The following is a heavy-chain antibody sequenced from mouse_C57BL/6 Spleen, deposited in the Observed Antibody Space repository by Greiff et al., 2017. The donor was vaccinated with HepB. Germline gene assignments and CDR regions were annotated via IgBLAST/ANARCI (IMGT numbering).Heavy chain of an antibody. CDR1: GYSITSGYY. V-gene: IGHV3-6*01. Sequence: EESGPGLVKPSQSLSLTCSVTGYSITSGYYWNWIRQFPGNKLEWMGYISYDGSTNYNPSLKNRISITRDTSKNQFFLQLNSVTTEDTATYYCAGGYDYEGYFDGWGTGTTVTVSS. CDR2: ISYDGST. D-gene: IGHD2-4*01. CDR3: AGGYDYEGYFDG. J-gene: IGHJ1*03.